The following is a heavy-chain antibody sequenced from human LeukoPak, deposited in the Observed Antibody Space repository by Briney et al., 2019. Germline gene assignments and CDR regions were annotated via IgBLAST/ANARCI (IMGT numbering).Heavy chain of an antibody. V-gene: IGHV4-59*01. Sequence: SETLSLTCTVSGGSISSYYWSWIRQPPGKGLEWIGYISDSGSTNYNPSLKSRVTISVDPSRNQFSLKLSSVTGADTAVYFCARDRYYYDRSGVHYYGMDVWGQGTTVTVSS. D-gene: IGHD3-22*01. CDR3: ARDRYYYDRSGVHYYGMDV. CDR1: GGSISSYY. J-gene: IGHJ6*02. CDR2: ISDSGST.